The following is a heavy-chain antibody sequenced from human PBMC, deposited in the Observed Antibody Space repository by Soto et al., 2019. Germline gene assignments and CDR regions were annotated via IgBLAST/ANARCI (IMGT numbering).Heavy chain of an antibody. CDR2: ISYDGSNK. CDR1: GFTFSSYG. J-gene: IGHJ6*02. Sequence: PGGSLRLXCAASGFTFSSYGMHWVRQAPGKGLEWVALISYDGSNKYYADSVKGRFTISRDNSKNTLYLQMNSLRVEDTAVYYCAKPPFTYYYYYGMDVWGQGTTVTVSS. V-gene: IGHV3-30*18. CDR3: AKPPFTYYYYYGMDV.